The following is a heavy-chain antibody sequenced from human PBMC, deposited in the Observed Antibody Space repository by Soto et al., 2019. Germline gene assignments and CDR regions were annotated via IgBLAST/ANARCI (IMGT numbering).Heavy chain of an antibody. V-gene: IGHV1-69*01. Sequence: QVQLVQSGAEVKKPGSSVKASCKTSRDTFNKYAFNWVRQAPGQGHEWMGWIIPIFSSRNYAEKFQGRVTITADDSTSTDYMELRSLRCEDTAVYYCARGETYLGVWGQGTTVTVSS. CDR2: IIPIFSSR. J-gene: IGHJ6*02. CDR1: RDTFNKYA. CDR3: ARGETYLGV.